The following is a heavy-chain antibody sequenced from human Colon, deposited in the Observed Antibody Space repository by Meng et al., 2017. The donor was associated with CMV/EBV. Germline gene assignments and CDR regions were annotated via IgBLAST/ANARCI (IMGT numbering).Heavy chain of an antibody. D-gene: IGHD6-19*01. J-gene: IGHJ4*02. CDR3: ARHLAGTYSPGDY. CDR2: IYHSGAT. CDR1: GGSVSSSNW. Sequence: VCGGSVSSSNWWSWVRQPPGKGLEWIGEIYHSGATNYKPSLKSRVTMSLDKSKNEVSLKLTSVTAADTAVYYCARHLAGTYSPGDYWGQGTLVTVSS. V-gene: IGHV4-4*02.